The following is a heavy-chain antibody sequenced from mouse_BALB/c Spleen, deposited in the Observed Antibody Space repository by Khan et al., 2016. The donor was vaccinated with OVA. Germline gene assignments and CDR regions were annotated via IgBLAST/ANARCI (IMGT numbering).Heavy chain of an antibody. Sequence: EVQLQESGPGLVKPSQSLSLTCTVTGYSITSDYAWNWIRQFPGNKLEWMGYISYSGSTSYNPSLKSRISNTRDTSKNQFFLQLNSVTTEDTATYYCARSRPHSSITSGFFDYWGQGTTLTVSS. CDR3: ARSRPHSSITSGFFDY. D-gene: IGHD1-2*01. V-gene: IGHV3-2*02. CDR2: ISYSGST. CDR1: GYSITSDYA. J-gene: IGHJ2*01.